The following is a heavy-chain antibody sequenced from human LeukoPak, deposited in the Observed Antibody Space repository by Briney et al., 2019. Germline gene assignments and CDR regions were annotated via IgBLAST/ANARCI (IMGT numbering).Heavy chain of an antibody. CDR2: IIPIFGIA. V-gene: IGHV1-69*04. J-gene: IGHJ4*02. Sequence: SVKVSCKASGGTFSSYAISWVRQAPGQGLEWMGRIIPIFGIANYAQKFQGRVTITADKSTSTAYMELSRLRSDDTAVYYCARGESGSYYGPSGGFDYWGQGTLVTVSS. CDR3: ARGESGSYYGPSGGFDY. CDR1: GGTFSSYA. D-gene: IGHD1-26*01.